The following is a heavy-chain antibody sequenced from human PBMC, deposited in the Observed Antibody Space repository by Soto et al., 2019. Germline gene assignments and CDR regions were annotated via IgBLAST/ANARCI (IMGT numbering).Heavy chain of an antibody. D-gene: IGHD2-21*01. J-gene: IGHJ4*02. Sequence: EVQLVESGGGLVKPGGSLRLSCAASGFTFNNAWMSWVRQAPGKGLEWVGRIKSKTDGGTTDYAAPVKGRFTISRDDSRNTLYLQMNNLETEDSAVYYCTTGGDPLLDFWGQGTLVTVSS. CDR2: IKSKTDGGTT. V-gene: IGHV3-15*01. CDR1: GFTFNNAW. CDR3: TTGGDPLLDF.